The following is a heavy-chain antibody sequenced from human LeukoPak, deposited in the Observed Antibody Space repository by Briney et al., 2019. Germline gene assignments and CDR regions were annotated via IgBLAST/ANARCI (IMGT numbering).Heavy chain of an antibody. CDR1: GGSISSSSYN. V-gene: IGHV4-39*01. CDR3: TRQGDGGRAFDY. J-gene: IGHJ4*02. D-gene: IGHD4-23*01. Sequence: SETLSLTCTASGGSISSSSYNWGWIRQTPGKGLERIGTIYYNGNTYYNASLKSRVSISGDTSNNQFSLRLTSVTATDTVVYYCTRQGDGGRAFDYWGQGILVTVSS. CDR2: IYYNGNT.